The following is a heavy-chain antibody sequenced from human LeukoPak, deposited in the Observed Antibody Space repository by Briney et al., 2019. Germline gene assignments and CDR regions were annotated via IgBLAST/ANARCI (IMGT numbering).Heavy chain of an antibody. V-gene: IGHV3-30-3*01. Sequence: GGSLRLSCAASGFTFSSYAMHWVRQAPGKGLEWVAVISYDGSNKYYADSVKGRFTISRDNSKNTLYLQMNSLRAEDTAVYYCARGRFYGSTWGQGTLVTVSS. CDR2: ISYDGSNK. CDR3: ARGRFYGST. D-gene: IGHD3-10*01. J-gene: IGHJ5*02. CDR1: GFTFSSYA.